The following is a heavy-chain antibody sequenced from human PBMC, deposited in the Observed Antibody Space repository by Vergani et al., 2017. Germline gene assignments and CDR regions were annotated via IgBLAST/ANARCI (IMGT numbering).Heavy chain of an antibody. D-gene: IGHD3-10*01. Sequence: QVQLQQWGAGVVKPSGTLSLTCAVFGESFSSFYWSWIRQPPGKGLEWIGEINNDGHTNYNPSLESRVTVSRDTAKNQFSLNLMSVTAADTAMYYCAVRPHFNLVGGGIVTKRTFDYWSQGSLVTVSS. CDR3: AVRPHFNLVGGGIVTKRTFDY. J-gene: IGHJ4*02. V-gene: IGHV4-34*02. CDR1: GESFSSFY. CDR2: INNDGHT.